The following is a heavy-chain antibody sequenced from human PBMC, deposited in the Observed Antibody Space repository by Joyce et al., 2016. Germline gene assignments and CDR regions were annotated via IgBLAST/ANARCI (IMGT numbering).Heavy chain of an antibody. Sequence: QVQLVQSGAEVKKPGDSVRVSCKASGYTFTDDYMHWVRQAPGQGRVWMRWVNPNTGGTKYAQKLQGRVTMTRDTSISTAYIELSRLRSDDTAVYYCARRSDIIVIPPAIPYFNYWGQGTLVTVSS. CDR2: VNPNTGGT. CDR1: GYTFTDDY. D-gene: IGHD2-2*02. J-gene: IGHJ4*02. V-gene: IGHV1-2*02. CDR3: ARRSDIIVIPPAIPYFNY.